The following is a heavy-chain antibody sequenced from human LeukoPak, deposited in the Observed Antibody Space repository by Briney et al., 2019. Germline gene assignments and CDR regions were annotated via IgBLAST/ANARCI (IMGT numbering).Heavy chain of an antibody. D-gene: IGHD6-6*01. J-gene: IGHJ4*02. CDR1: VFTFSSYS. V-gene: IGHV3-48*01. CDR2: ISSSSSTI. Sequence: GGSLRLSCAASVFTFSSYSMNWVRQAPGKGLEWVSYISSSSSTIYYADSVKGRFTISRDNAKNSLYLQMNSLRAEDTAVYYCARDRGGIAARPGIDYWGQGTLVTVSS. CDR3: ARDRGGIAARPGIDY.